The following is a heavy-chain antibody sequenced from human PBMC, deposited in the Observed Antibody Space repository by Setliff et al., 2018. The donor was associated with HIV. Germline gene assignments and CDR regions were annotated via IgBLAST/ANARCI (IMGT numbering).Heavy chain of an antibody. J-gene: IGHJ4*02. CDR2: IYYTGNT. CDR1: GVSASGTAYY. CDR3: ARQQGDSRGFYPHFDY. V-gene: IGHV4-39*01. Sequence: PSETLSLTCTVSGVSASGTAYYWAWIRQPPGRGLEWIGSIYYTGNTNYNSSLKSRISMSMVSSKKQVFLKLSDVSAADTAVYYCARQQGDSRGFYPHFDYWGQGRLVTVSS. D-gene: IGHD3-22*01.